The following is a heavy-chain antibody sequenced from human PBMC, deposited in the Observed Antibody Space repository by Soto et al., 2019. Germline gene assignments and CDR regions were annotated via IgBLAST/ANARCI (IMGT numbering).Heavy chain of an antibody. Sequence: GGSLRLSCAASGFTFSSYDMHWVRQATGKGLEWVSAIGTAGDTYYPGSVTGRFTISRENAKNSLYLQMNSLRAGDTAVYYCPRGPTTTSIAAPEDPFNLWHQGTMVTLPS. D-gene: IGHD6-13*01. CDR1: GFTFSSYD. V-gene: IGHV3-13*01. J-gene: IGHJ3*01. CDR2: IGTAGDT. CDR3: PRGPTTTSIAAPEDPFNL.